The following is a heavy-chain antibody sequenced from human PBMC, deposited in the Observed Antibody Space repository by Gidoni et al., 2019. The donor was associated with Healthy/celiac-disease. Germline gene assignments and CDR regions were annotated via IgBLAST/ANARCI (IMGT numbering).Heavy chain of an antibody. Sequence: QLQLQESGPGLVKPSETLSLTCTVSGGSISSSSYYWGWSRQPPGKGLEWIGSIYYSGSTYYNPSLKSRVTRSVDTSKNQFSLKLSSVTAADTAVYYCARRMGVSVTNYFDYWGQGTLVTVSS. J-gene: IGHJ4*02. CDR1: GGSISSSSYY. CDR2: IYYSGST. D-gene: IGHD4-17*01. CDR3: ARRMGVSVTNYFDY. V-gene: IGHV4-39*01.